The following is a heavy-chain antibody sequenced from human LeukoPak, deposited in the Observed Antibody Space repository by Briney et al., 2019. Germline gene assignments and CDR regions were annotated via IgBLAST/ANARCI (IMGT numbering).Heavy chain of an antibody. CDR1: GGSISSSPYY. V-gene: IGHV4-39*07. CDR2: IYYSGNT. J-gene: IGHJ4*02. Sequence: SETLSLTCTVSGGSISSSPYYWDWIRQPPGKGLEWIGSIYYSGNTHYNPSLQSRVTISVDTSKNQFSLKLNSVTAADTAVYYCARDLGVVVAANIDYWGQGTLVTVSS. CDR3: ARDLGVVVAANIDY. D-gene: IGHD2-15*01.